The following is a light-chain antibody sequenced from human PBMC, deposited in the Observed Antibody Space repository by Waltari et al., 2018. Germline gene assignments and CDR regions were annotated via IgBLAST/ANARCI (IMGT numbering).Light chain of an antibody. CDR2: DVS. CDR1: SSDVGGYNY. V-gene: IGLV2-14*01. J-gene: IGLJ2*01. CDR3: SSYTSSSTF. Sequence: QSALTQPASVSGSPGQSITISCTGTSSDVGGYNYVPWYQQHPGKAPKLMIYDVSKRPSGVSNRFSGSKSGNTASLTISGLQAEDEADYYCSSYTSSSTFFGGGTKLTVL.